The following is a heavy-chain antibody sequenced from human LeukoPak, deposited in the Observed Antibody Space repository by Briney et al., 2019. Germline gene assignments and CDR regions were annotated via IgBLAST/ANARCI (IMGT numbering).Heavy chain of an antibody. D-gene: IGHD6-13*01. V-gene: IGHV4-38-2*01. CDR2: IYHSGST. CDR3: ARQLGIPDAFDI. J-gene: IGHJ3*02. Sequence: SETLSPTCAVSGYSISSGYYWGWIRQPPGKGLEWIGSIYHSGSTYYNPSLKSRVTISVDTSKNQFSLKLSSVTAADTAVYYCARQLGIPDAFDIWGQGTMVTVSS. CDR1: GYSISSGYY.